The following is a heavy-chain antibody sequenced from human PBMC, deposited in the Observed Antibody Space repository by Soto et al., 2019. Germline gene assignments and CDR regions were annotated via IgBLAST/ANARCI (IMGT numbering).Heavy chain of an antibody. CDR1: GGSISSSSYY. V-gene: IGHV4-39*01. CDR2: IYYSGST. J-gene: IGHJ4*02. D-gene: IGHD4-4*01. CDR3: ARQIRRGGMTTVTTRVVSI. Sequence: SETLSLTCTVSGGSISSSSYYWGWIRQPPGKGLEWIGSIYYSGSTYYNPSLKSRVTISVDTSKNQFSLKLSSVTAADTAVYYCARQIRRGGMTTVTTRVVSIWGQGTLVTVSS.